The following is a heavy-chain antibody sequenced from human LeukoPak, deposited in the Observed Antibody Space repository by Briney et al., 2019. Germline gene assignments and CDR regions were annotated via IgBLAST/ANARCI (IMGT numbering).Heavy chain of an antibody. Sequence: KTSETLSLTCTVSGGSISSSSYYWGWIRQPPGKGLEWIGSIYYSGSTYYNPSLKSRVTISVDTSKNQFSLKLSSVTAADTAVYYCARVSSAMDYYFDYWGQGTLVTVSS. CDR3: ARVSSAMDYYFDY. J-gene: IGHJ4*02. D-gene: IGHD5-18*01. CDR2: IYYSGST. CDR1: GGSISSSSYY. V-gene: IGHV4-39*07.